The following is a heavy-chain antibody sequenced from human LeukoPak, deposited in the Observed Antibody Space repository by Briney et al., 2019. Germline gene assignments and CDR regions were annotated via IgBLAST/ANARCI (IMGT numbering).Heavy chain of an antibody. CDR3: ARRAGAYSHPYDY. CDR1: GFTFSSYW. Sequence: GGSLRLSCAASGFTFSSYWMSWVRQAPGKGLEWVANIKQDGSEKYYVDSVKGRFTISRDNSKNTLYLQMNSLRAEDAAVYYCARRAGAYSHPYDYWGQGTLVIVSS. CDR2: IKQDGSEK. V-gene: IGHV3-7*03. D-gene: IGHD4/OR15-4a*01. J-gene: IGHJ4*02.